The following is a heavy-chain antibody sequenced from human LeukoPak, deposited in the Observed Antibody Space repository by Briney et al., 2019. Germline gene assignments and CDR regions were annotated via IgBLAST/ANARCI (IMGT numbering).Heavy chain of an antibody. CDR2: ISSRGDST. D-gene: IGHD3-10*01. V-gene: IGHV3-23*01. CDR1: GFTFSSYA. J-gene: IGHJ4*02. Sequence: GGSLRLSCAASGFTFSSYAMNWVRQAPGKGLEWVSAISSRGDSTYYADSVKGRFTISRDNSKNTLYLQMNSLRAEDTAVYYCAGNYGPYYFDYWGQGTLVTVSS. CDR3: AGNYGPYYFDY.